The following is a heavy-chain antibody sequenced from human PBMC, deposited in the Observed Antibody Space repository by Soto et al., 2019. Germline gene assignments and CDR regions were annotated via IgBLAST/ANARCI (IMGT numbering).Heavy chain of an antibody. D-gene: IGHD2-2*01. CDR2: ISGSGGST. J-gene: IGHJ4*02. V-gene: IGHV3-23*01. CDR3: AKGPLCSSTSCPPDYFDY. Sequence: GGSLRLSCAASGFTFSSYAMSWVRQAPGKGLEWVSAISGSGGSTYYADSVKGRFTISRDNSKNTLHLQMNSLRAEDTAVYYCAKGPLCSSTSCPPDYFDYWGQGTLVTVSS. CDR1: GFTFSSYA.